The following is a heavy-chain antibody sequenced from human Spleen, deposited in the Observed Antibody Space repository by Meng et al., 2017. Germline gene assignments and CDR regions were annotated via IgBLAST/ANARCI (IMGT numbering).Heavy chain of an antibody. V-gene: IGHV4-34*01. D-gene: IGHD3-10*01. Sequence: QVQLQQWGAGLLKPPETLSLTCAVYGGSFSGYYWSWIRQPPGKGLEWIGEINHSGSTNYNPSLKSRVTISVDTSKNQFSLKLSSVTAADTAVYYCARVGSYRGYNYWGQGTLVTVSS. CDR2: INHSGST. CDR3: ARVGSYRGYNY. J-gene: IGHJ4*02. CDR1: GGSFSGYY.